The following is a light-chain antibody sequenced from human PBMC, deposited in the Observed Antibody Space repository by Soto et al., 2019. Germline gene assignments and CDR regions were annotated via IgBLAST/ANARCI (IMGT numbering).Light chain of an antibody. V-gene: IGLV2-14*01. Sequence: QSALTQPASASGSPGQSITISCTGTSSDVGGYNYVSWYQQHSGKAPKLMIYDVSNRPSGVSNRFSGSKSGNTASLTISGLQAEDEADYYCGSYASSSTLYVFGTGTKVTVL. J-gene: IGLJ1*01. CDR3: GSYASSSTLYV. CDR2: DVS. CDR1: SSDVGGYNY.